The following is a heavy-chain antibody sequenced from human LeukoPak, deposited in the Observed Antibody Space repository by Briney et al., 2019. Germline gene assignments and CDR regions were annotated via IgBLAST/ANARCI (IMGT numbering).Heavy chain of an antibody. CDR1: GGTFSSYA. Sequence: SVKVSRKASGGTFSSYAISWVRQAPGQGLEWMGRIIPIFGTANYAQKFQGRVTITADESTSTAYMELSSLRSEDTAVYYCARDGGYCYGKPLSDQTFDYWGQGTLVTVSS. J-gene: IGHJ4*02. CDR2: IIPIFGTA. D-gene: IGHD5-18*01. V-gene: IGHV1-69*15. CDR3: ARDGGYCYGKPLSDQTFDY.